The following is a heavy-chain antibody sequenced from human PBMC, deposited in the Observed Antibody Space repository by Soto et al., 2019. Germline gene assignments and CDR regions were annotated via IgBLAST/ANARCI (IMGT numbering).Heavy chain of an antibody. J-gene: IGHJ4*02. CDR1: GGSISSYY. Sequence: QVQLQESGPGLVTPSETLSLTCTVSGGSISSYYWSWIRQPPGKGLEWIGYIYYSGSTKYNPSLKRRVTIPVDTSKNQAPRQLSSVTAADPAVYFSARVYSYDVDYWGPGTLVSVSS. CDR2: IYYSGST. D-gene: IGHD5-18*01. CDR3: ARVYSYDVDY. V-gene: IGHV4-59*01.